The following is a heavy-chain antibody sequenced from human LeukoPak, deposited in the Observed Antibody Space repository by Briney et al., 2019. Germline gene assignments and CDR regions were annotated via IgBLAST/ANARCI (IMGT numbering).Heavy chain of an antibody. D-gene: IGHD3-3*01. Sequence: GGSLRLSCAASGFTFRSYAMHWVRQAPGKGLEWVAVISYDGSNKYYADSVKGRFTISRDNSKNTLYLQMNSLRAEDTAVYYCARVHKTGDFWSGAPPYFDYWGQGTLVTVSS. CDR2: ISYDGSNK. CDR3: ARVHKTGDFWSGAPPYFDY. CDR1: GFTFRSYA. J-gene: IGHJ4*02. V-gene: IGHV3-30*01.